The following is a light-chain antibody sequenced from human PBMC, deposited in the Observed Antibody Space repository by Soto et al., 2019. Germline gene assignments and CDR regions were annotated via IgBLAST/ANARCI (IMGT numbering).Light chain of an antibody. CDR1: QSVSSSF. J-gene: IGKJ2*01. Sequence: EIVLTQSPGTLSLSPGERAALSCRASQSVSSSFLAWYQQKPGQAPRLLIYGASIRATGIPDRFSGSGSGTDFTHTISRLEPEDVAVYYCQQYGSSPPNTFGQGTKLEIK. CDR3: QQYGSSPPNT. V-gene: IGKV3-20*01. CDR2: GAS.